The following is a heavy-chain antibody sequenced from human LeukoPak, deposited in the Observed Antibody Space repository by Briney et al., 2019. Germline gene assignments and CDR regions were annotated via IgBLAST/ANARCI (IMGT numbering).Heavy chain of an antibody. D-gene: IGHD2-2*01. Sequence: SETLSLTCAVYGGSFSGYYWSWIRQPPGKGLEWIGEINHSGSTNYNPSLKSQVTISVDTSKNQFSLKLSSVTAADTAVYYCARGGGLSIVVVPAAIWFDPWGQGTLVTVSS. V-gene: IGHV4-34*01. CDR1: GGSFSGYY. CDR2: INHSGST. J-gene: IGHJ5*02. CDR3: ARGGGLSIVVVPAAIWFDP.